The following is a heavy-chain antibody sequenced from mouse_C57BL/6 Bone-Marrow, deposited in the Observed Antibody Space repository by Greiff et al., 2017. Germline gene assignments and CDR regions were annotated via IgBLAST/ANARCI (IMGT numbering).Heavy chain of an antibody. CDR3: SREGDYYGSSYVEYYLDY. D-gene: IGHD1-1*01. V-gene: IGHV1-50*01. CDR1: GYTFTSYC. Sequence: VQLQQPGAELVKPGASVKLSCKASGYTFTSYCMQWVKQRPGQGLEWIGEIDPSDSYTNYNQKFKGKATLTVDTSSSTAYVQLNSLTSEDSAVYYCSREGDYYGSSYVEYYLDYWGQGTTLTVSS. J-gene: IGHJ2*01. CDR2: IDPSDSYT.